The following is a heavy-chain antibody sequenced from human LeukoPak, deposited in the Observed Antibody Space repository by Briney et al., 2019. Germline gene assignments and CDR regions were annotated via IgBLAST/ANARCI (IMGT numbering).Heavy chain of an antibody. CDR1: GGTFSRYA. D-gene: IGHD3-9*01. V-gene: IGHV1-69*06. J-gene: IGHJ4*02. Sequence: GASVKVSCKASGGTFSRYAVSWVRQAPGQGLEWMGGIIPFFGTANYAQKFQGRVTITADKSTSTAYMELSSLRSEDTAVYYCARTSDVLRYFDWPSWGQGTLVTVSS. CDR2: IIPFFGTA. CDR3: ARTSDVLRYFDWPS.